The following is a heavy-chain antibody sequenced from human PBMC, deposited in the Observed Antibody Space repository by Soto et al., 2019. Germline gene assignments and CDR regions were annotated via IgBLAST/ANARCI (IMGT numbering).Heavy chain of an antibody. V-gene: IGHV3-30*18. CDR1: GFTFSSYG. CDR3: AKDLVSYGDHEAPLEPMDV. J-gene: IGHJ6*02. Sequence: QVQLVESGGGVVQPGRSLRLSCAVSGFTFSSYGMHWVRQAPDKGLEWVAVISYDGSNKYYADSVKGRFTISRDNSKNTLYLQMNSLRTEDTGVYYFAKDLVSYGDHEAPLEPMDVWGQGTTVTVSS. CDR2: ISYDGSNK. D-gene: IGHD4-17*01.